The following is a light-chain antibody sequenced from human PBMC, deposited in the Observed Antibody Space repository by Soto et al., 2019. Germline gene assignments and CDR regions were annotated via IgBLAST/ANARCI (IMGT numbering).Light chain of an antibody. CDR2: DAS. J-gene: IGKJ1*01. CDR3: QQYGVSPRT. Sequence: EVVLTQSPGTLSLSPGERATLSCRASQSFTNTYLAWYQQKPGQAPRLLIYDASSRATGISDRFSGSASGTDFTLTISRLEPEDFAVYYCQQYGVSPRTFGQGTKV. V-gene: IGKV3-20*01. CDR1: QSFTNTY.